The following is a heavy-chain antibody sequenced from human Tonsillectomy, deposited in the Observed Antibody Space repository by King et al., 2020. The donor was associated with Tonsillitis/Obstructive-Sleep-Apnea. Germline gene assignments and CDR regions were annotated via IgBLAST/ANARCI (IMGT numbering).Heavy chain of an antibody. CDR1: GFTFTNAW. Sequence: VQLVESGGGLVKPGGSLRLSCAASGFTFTNAWMSWVRQAPGKGLEWVGRIKSSTSGGTTDYAAPVKGRFTISRDDSRNTLYLQMNSLKTEDTAVYYCATHYRRASGYYTDGFDMWGQGTMVAVSS. CDR2: IKSSTSGGTT. J-gene: IGHJ3*02. V-gene: IGHV3-15*01. D-gene: IGHD3-3*01. CDR3: ATHYRRASGYYTDGFDM.